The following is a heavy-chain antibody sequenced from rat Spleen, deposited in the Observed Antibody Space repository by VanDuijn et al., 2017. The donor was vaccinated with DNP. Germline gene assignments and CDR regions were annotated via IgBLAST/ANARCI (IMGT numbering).Heavy chain of an antibody. CDR1: EFSLSDYS. V-gene: IGHV5-7*01. CDR2: ISYEGSNT. CDR3: STALGDA. Sequence: VQLKESGPGLVQPSQTLSLTCTVSEFSLSDYSIHWVRQPPGKGLEWVATISYEGSNTYYRDSVKGRFTISRDNAKSTLYLQMDSLRSEDTATYYCSTALGDAWGQGTAVTVSS. J-gene: IGHJ4*01.